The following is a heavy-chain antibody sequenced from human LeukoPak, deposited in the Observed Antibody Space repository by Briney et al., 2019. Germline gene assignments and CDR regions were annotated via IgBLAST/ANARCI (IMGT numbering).Heavy chain of an antibody. D-gene: IGHD3-16*01. Sequence: GGSLRLSCAGSGFTFSSNGMSWVRQAPGKGLEWFSSISGGSGANTYYADSVRGRFTISRDNAKNSLYLKMNSLRAEDTAVYYCARTGYGYNYFDYWGQGTLVTVSS. CDR2: ISGGSGANT. J-gene: IGHJ4*02. CDR1: GFTFSSNG. V-gene: IGHV3-21*01. CDR3: ARTGYGYNYFDY.